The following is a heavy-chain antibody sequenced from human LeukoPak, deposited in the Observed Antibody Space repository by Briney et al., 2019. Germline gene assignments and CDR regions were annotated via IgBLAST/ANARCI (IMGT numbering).Heavy chain of an antibody. CDR1: GGSFSGYY. Sequence: SETLSLTCAVYGGSFSGYYWSWIRQPPGKGLEWIGEINHSGSTNYNPSLKSRVTISVDTSKNQFSLKLSSVTAADTAVYYCAGVSYYDSSGYYHYFDYWAREPWSPSPQ. J-gene: IGHJ4*02. CDR2: INHSGST. V-gene: IGHV4-34*01. D-gene: IGHD3-22*01. CDR3: AGVSYYDSSGYYHYFDY.